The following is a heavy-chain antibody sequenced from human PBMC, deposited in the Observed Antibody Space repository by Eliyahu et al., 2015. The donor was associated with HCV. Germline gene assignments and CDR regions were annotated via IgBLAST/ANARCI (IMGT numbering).Heavy chain of an antibody. CDR3: TRDPNALDY. Sequence: EVQLVESGGGLVQPGGSLRLSCAASGFTFKTYSMNWVRQAPGKGLEWVSYISKSGPTHYADSVRGRFTISRDNAKNSLYLLMNSLGDEDTATYYCTRDPNALDYWGRGTLVTVSS. CDR2: ISKSGPT. V-gene: IGHV3-48*02. D-gene: IGHD1-1*01. J-gene: IGHJ4*02. CDR1: GFTFKTYS.